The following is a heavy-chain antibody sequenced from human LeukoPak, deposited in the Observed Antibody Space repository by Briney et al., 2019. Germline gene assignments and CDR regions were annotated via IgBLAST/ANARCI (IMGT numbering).Heavy chain of an antibody. D-gene: IGHD3-3*01. V-gene: IGHV4-30-2*01. CDR3: ATTYYDFWSGYLSWFDP. J-gene: IGHJ5*02. CDR1: GGSISSGGYS. CDR2: IYHSGST. Sequence: SQTLSLTCTVSGGSISSGGYSWSWIRQPPGKGLEWIGYIYHSGSTYYNPSLKSRVTISVDRSKNQFSLELSSVTAADTAVYYCATTYYDFWSGYLSWFDPWGQGTLVTVSS.